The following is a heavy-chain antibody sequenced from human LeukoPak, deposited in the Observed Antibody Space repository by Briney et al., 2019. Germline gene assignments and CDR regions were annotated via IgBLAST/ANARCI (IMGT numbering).Heavy chain of an antibody. CDR1: GFTFSSYA. J-gene: IGHJ4*02. Sequence: GGSLRLSCAASGFTFSSYAMSWVRQAPGKGLEWVSVIYSGGSTYYADSVKGRFTISSDNSKNTLYLQMNSLRAEDTAVYYCARADYVWGSYRRGRGKLFDFWGQGTLVTVSS. CDR2: IYSGGST. D-gene: IGHD3-16*02. V-gene: IGHV3-66*01. CDR3: ARADYVWGSYRRGRGKLFDF.